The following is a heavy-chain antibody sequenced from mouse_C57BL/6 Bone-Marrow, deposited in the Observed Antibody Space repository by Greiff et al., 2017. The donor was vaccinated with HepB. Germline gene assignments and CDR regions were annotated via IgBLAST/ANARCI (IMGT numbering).Heavy chain of an antibody. CDR2: IDPSDSYT. J-gene: IGHJ3*01. CDR3: AIGRFAY. CDR1: GYTFTSYW. Sequence: QVQLQQPGAELVKPGASVKLSCKASGYTFTSYWMQWVKQRPGQGLEWIGEIDPSDSYTNYNQKFKGKATLTVDTSSSTAYMQLSSLTSEDSAVYYCAIGRFAYWGQGTLVTVSA. V-gene: IGHV1-50*01.